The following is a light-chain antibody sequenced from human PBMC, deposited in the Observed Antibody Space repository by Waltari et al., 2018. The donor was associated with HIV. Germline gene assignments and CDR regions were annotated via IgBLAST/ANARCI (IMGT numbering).Light chain of an antibody. CDR3: QQYGTSPFT. Sequence: EIVLTQSPDTLSLSPGDRATLSCRASQSVSSNYLAWYQQKPGQAPRLLIYAASRRATGIPDRFSGSGSGTDSTLTINRLEPEDFAVYYCQQYGTSPFTFGPGTKVDIK. CDR2: AAS. J-gene: IGKJ3*01. V-gene: IGKV3-20*01. CDR1: QSVSSNY.